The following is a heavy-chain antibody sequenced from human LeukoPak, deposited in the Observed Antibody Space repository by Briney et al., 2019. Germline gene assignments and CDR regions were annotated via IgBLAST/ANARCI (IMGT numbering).Heavy chain of an antibody. CDR2: IDISGGST. CDR1: GFTFSSHA. V-gene: IGHV3-23*01. D-gene: IGHD1-1*01. J-gene: IGHJ4*02. CDR3: ANEVRPNDY. Sequence: GGSLRLSCAASGFTFSSHAMCWVRQAPGKGLEWVSSIDISGGSTYYADSVQGRLTISRDNSKNTLYLEMNSLRAEDTALYYCANEVRPNDYWGQGTLVTVSS.